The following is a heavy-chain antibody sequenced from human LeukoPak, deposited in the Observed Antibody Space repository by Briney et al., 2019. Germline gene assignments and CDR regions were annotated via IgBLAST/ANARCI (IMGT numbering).Heavy chain of an antibody. CDR1: GYSISSGYY. CDR2: IYHSGST. V-gene: IGHV4-38-2*02. D-gene: IGHD1-26*01. CDR3: ARDKRGATLNWFDP. J-gene: IGHJ5*02. Sequence: SETLSLTCTVSGYSISSGYYWGWIRQPPGKGLEWIGSIYHSGSTYYNPSLKSRVTISVDTSKNQFSLKLSSVTAADTAVYYCARDKRGATLNWFDPWGQGTLVTVSS.